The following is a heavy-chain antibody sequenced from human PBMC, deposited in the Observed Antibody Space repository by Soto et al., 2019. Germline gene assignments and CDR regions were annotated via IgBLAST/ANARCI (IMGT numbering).Heavy chain of an antibody. V-gene: IGHV4-59*01. D-gene: IGHD3-22*01. CDR2: VYYTGST. Sequence: LALTCTVSGDSISTFYWGWMRQSPGKELEWIGYVYYTGSTNYNPSLKSRVTISVDRSKNQFSLKLTSANAADTAVYYCARGRTVRNYADDSSDYFYFFDYWGQGTQVTVSS. CDR1: GDSISTFY. J-gene: IGHJ4*02. CDR3: ARGRTVRNYADDSSDYFYFFDY.